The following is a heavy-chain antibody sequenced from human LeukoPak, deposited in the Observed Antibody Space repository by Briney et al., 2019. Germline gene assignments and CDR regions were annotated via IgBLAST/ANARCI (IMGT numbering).Heavy chain of an antibody. Sequence: GGSLRLSCAASGFTFSSYAMSWVRQAPGKGLEWVSAISGSGGSTYYADSVKGRFTVSRDNSKNTLYLQMNSLRAEDTAVYYCAKGIGYGSGGNDAFDIWGQGTMATVSS. CDR2: ISGSGGST. J-gene: IGHJ3*02. D-gene: IGHD3-10*01. CDR1: GFTFSSYA. CDR3: AKGIGYGSGGNDAFDI. V-gene: IGHV3-23*01.